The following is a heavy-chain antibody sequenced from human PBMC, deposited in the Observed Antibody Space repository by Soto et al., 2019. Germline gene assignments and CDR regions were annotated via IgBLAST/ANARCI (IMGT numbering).Heavy chain of an antibody. J-gene: IGHJ6*02. CDR3: AGVVWFRGMDV. CDR1: GDSVSSSSAA. V-gene: IGHV6-1*01. CDR2: TYYRSKWIH. D-gene: IGHD3-16*01. Sequence: PSQTLSLTCVISGDSVSSSSAAWNLIRQSPSRGLEWLGRTYYRSKWIHEYAVSMESRITINPDTSKNQFSLQLYSVTPEDTAVYYCAGVVWFRGMDVWGQGTPVTVSS.